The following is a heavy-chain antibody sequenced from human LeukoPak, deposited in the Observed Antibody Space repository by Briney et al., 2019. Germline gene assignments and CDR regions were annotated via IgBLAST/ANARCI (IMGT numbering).Heavy chain of an antibody. D-gene: IGHD5-18*01. CDR3: AKVDIPMGRLINS. Sequence: GGSLRLSCAASGFTFSSYAMNWVRQDPVKGLEWVSRISDSGAATYYADSVKGRFTISRDNSKNTLYLHMNSLRADDTAVYYCAKVDIPMGRLINSWGQGTLVSVSS. CDR2: ISDSGAAT. J-gene: IGHJ4*02. CDR1: GFTFSSYA. V-gene: IGHV3-23*01.